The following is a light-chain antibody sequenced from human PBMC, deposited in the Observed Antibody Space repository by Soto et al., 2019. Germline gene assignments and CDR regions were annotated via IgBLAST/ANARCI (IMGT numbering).Light chain of an antibody. CDR1: QGISSA. J-gene: IGKJ1*01. CDR3: QQYNNWPPWT. V-gene: IGKV1D-13*01. CDR2: DAS. Sequence: AIQLTQSPSSLSASVGDRVTITCRASQGISSALAWYQQKPGKAPNLLIYDASTLESGVPSRFSGSGSGTDFTLTISSLQPEDFATYYCQQYNNWPPWTFGQGTKVEIK.